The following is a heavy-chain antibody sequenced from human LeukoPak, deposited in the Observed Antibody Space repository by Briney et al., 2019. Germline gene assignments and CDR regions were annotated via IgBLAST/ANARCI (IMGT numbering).Heavy chain of an antibody. J-gene: IGHJ4*02. Sequence: GRSLRLSCAASGFTFSAYGMHLVRQSPGKGLEWVAVIWYDGSKKYYGDSVKGRFTISRDNSKNTLFLQMNSLRAEDTAVYYCARDPSFPYYFDYWGQGTLVTVPS. CDR2: IWYDGSKK. CDR1: GFTFSAYG. D-gene: IGHD6-6*01. CDR3: ARDPSFPYYFDY. V-gene: IGHV3-33*01.